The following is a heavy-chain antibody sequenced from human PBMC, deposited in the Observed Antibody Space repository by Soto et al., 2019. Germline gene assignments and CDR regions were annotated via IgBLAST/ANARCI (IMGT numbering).Heavy chain of an antibody. CDR3: ARAPSHYDILTGYNYYGMDF. V-gene: IGHV4-4*02. CDR1: GGSISSSNW. Sequence: PSETLSLTCAVSGGSISSSNWWSWVRQPPGKGLEWIGEIYHSGSTNYNPSLKSRVTISVDKSKNQFSLKLSSVTAADTAVYYCARAPSHYDILTGYNYYGMDFWGPGTTVTVSS. D-gene: IGHD3-9*01. J-gene: IGHJ6*02. CDR2: IYHSGST.